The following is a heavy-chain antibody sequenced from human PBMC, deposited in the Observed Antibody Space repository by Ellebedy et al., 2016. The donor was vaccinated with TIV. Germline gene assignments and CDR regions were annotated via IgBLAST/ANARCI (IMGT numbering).Heavy chain of an antibody. D-gene: IGHD3-10*01. V-gene: IGHV3-74*01. J-gene: IGHJ4*02. CDR1: GFTFSSYW. Sequence: GGSLRLSCAASGFTFSSYWMHWVRQLPGKGLVWVARINSDGSGTSYADSVKGRFTISRDNAKNMLYLQMNSLRVDDTAVYYCARAKEGTGSSDYWGQGTQVTVSS. CDR2: INSDGSGT. CDR3: ARAKEGTGSSDY.